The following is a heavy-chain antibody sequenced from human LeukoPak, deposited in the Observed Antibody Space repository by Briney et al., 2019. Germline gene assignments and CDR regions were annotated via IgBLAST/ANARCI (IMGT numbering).Heavy chain of an antibody. CDR3: TATEYYDILTGHGGDFDY. J-gene: IGHJ4*02. V-gene: IGHV3-15*01. D-gene: IGHD3-9*01. CDR1: GFTFSNAW. Sequence: GGSLRLSCAASGFTFSNAWMSWVRQVPGKGLEWVGRIKSKTDGGTTDYAAPAKGRFTISRDDSKNTLYLQMNSLKTEDTAVYYCTATEYYDILTGHGGDFDYWGQGTLVTVSS. CDR2: IKSKTDGGTT.